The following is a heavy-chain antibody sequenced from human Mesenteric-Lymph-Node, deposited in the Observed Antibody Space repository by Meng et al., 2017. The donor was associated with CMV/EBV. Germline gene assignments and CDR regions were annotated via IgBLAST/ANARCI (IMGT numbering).Heavy chain of an antibody. Sequence: IGSCSWWSWVRQPPGKGLEWIGEILHSGNTNYNPSLKSRVTISVDTSKNQFSLKLSSVTAADTAVYYCARGLYCSSTSCYTRPFDPWGQGTLVTVSS. CDR2: ILHSGNT. D-gene: IGHD2-2*02. CDR3: ARGLYCSSTSCYTRPFDP. CDR1: IGSCSW. J-gene: IGHJ5*02. V-gene: IGHV4-4*02.